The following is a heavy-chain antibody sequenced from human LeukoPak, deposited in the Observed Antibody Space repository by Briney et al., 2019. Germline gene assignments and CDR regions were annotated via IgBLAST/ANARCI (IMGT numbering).Heavy chain of an antibody. CDR3: ARDNGGYDN. Sequence: ASVTVSCKASGYTFSGYYMHWVRQAPGQGLEWMGWINPNSGGTNYAQKFQGRVTMTRDTSISTAYMELSRLRSDDTALYYCARDNGGYDNWGQGTLVTVSS. CDR1: GYTFSGYY. D-gene: IGHD5-12*01. CDR2: INPNSGGT. J-gene: IGHJ4*02. V-gene: IGHV1-2*02.